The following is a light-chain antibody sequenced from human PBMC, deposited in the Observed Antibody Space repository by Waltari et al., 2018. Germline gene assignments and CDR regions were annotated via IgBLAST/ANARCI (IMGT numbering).Light chain of an antibody. V-gene: IGKV1-6*01. Sequence: AIQMTQSPSSLSASVGDRVTITCRASQGIRYDLAWYQQKPGKAPKILIFAASSLQSGVPSRFSGSGSGADFTLTISSLQPEDFATYFCLQDYNYPWTFDQGTKVEIK. J-gene: IGKJ1*01. CDR3: LQDYNYPWT. CDR2: AAS. CDR1: QGIRYD.